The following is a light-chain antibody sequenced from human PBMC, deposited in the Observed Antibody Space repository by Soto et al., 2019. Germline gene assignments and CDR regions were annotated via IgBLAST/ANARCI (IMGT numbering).Light chain of an antibody. CDR1: QSVSSSY. V-gene: IGKV3-20*01. CDR2: GTS. J-gene: IGKJ1*01. Sequence: EIVLTQSPGTLSLSPGERATLSCRASQSVSSSYLAWYQQKPGQAPRLLIYGTSTRATGIPARFSGSGSGTDFTLTISSLQSEDFAVYYCQQYGSSGTFGQGTKVDIK. CDR3: QQYGSSGT.